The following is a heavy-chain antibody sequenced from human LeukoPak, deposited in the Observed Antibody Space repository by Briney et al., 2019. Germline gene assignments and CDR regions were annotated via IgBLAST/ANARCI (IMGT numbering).Heavy chain of an antibody. V-gene: IGHV4-30-4*01. CDR3: ARQAGAAAVNWFDP. CDR1: GGSISSGDSY. CDR2: IYYSGAT. D-gene: IGHD6-13*01. Sequence: SETLSLTCSVSGGSISSGDSYWSWIRQPPGKGLEWIGYIYYSGATYYNPSLKSRVTISIDASKNQSSLKLSSVTAADTAVYYCARQAGAAAVNWFDPWGQGTLVTVSS. J-gene: IGHJ5*02.